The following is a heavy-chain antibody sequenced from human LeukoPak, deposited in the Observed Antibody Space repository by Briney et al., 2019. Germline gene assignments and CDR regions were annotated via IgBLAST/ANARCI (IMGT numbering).Heavy chain of an antibody. Sequence: ASVKVSCKASGYTFTSYGISWVRQAPGQGLEWMGWISAYNGNTNYAQKLQGRVTMTTDTSTSTAYMELRSLRSDDTAVYYCATGEGTQWLDYYYYGMDVWGKGTTVTVSS. D-gene: IGHD6-19*01. V-gene: IGHV1-18*04. CDR1: GYTFTSYG. CDR3: ATGEGTQWLDYYYYGMDV. J-gene: IGHJ6*04. CDR2: ISAYNGNT.